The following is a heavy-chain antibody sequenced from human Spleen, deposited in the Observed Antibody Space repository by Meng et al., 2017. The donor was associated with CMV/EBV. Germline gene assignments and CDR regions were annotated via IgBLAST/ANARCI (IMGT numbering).Heavy chain of an antibody. Sequence: ESLKISCTVSGGSITSTTYSWAWIRQPPGKGLEWIGNIFYSGSTYYNPSLKSRVSLSLDPSKDQFSLNLNSVTAADTAVYYCAREVSVGDYDILTGSYYFDYWGQGTLVTVSS. J-gene: IGHJ4*02. CDR3: AREVSVGDYDILTGSYYFDY. CDR1: GGSITSTTYS. CDR2: IFYSGST. V-gene: IGHV4-39*07. D-gene: IGHD3-9*01.